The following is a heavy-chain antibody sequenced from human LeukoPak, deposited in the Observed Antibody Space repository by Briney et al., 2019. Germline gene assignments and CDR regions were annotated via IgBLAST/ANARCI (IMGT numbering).Heavy chain of an antibody. D-gene: IGHD6-13*01. V-gene: IGHV1-8*01. CDR2: MNPNSGNT. CDR1: GYTFTSYD. J-gene: IGHJ5*02. Sequence: APVKVSCKASGYTFTSYDINWVRQATGQGLEWMGWMNPNSGNTGYAQKFQGRVTMTRNTSISTAYMELSSLRSEDTAVYYCARESGIAGTDWFDPWGQGTLVTVSS. CDR3: ARESGIAGTDWFDP.